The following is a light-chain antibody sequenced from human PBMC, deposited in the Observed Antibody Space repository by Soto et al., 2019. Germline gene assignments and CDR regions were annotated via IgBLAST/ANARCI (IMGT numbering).Light chain of an antibody. Sequence: PGERATLSCRASQSLRSGDLACYQQIPGQAPGLLIYGASSRATGIPDGFSGSGSGTDFNLTVSRLAPEDFAVYYCQQRSVWPLTFGGGTKVEIK. CDR3: QQRSVWPLT. CDR1: QSLRSGD. CDR2: GAS. V-gene: IGKV3D-20*02. J-gene: IGKJ4*01.